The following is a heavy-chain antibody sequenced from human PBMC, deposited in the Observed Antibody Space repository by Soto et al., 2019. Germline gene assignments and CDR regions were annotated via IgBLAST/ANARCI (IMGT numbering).Heavy chain of an antibody. CDR1: GYTFTIYA. CDR3: ARDSSGYFGDY. V-gene: IGHV1-3*01. D-gene: IGHD3-22*01. Sequence: ASVKVSCKASGYTFTIYAIHWVRQAPGQRLEWMGWIKPGNGYTKYSQNFQGRVTITRDTSASTAYMEVSSLRSEDTAVYYCARDSSGYFGDYWGQGTLVTVSS. CDR2: IKPGNGYT. J-gene: IGHJ4*02.